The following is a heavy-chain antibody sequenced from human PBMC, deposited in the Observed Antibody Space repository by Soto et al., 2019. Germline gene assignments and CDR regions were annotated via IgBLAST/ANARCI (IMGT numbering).Heavy chain of an antibody. J-gene: IGHJ4*02. CDR3: ARVPGFVADQDYFDY. CDR1: GFTVSSNY. D-gene: IGHD2-15*01. V-gene: IGHV3-53*01. Sequence: GGSLRLSCAASGFTVSSNYMSWVRQAPGKGLEWVSVIYSGGSTYYADSVKGRFTISRDNSKNTLYLQMNSLRAEDTAVYYCARVPGFVADQDYFDYWGQGTLVTVSS. CDR2: IYSGGST.